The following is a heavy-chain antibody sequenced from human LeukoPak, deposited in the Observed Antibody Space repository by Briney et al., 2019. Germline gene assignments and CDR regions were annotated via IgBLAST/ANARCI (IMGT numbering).Heavy chain of an antibody. J-gene: IGHJ4*02. CDR1: GYTFNGYY. CDR3: ARGGLRFICSDH. D-gene: IGHD5-12*01. Sequence: ASVKVSCKASGYTFNGYYMHRVRQAPGQGLEWMGRINPNSGGTNYAQKFQGRVTMTRDTSISTAYMELSRLRSGDTAVYYCARGGLRFICSDHWGQGTLVTVSS. CDR2: INPNSGGT. V-gene: IGHV1-2*06.